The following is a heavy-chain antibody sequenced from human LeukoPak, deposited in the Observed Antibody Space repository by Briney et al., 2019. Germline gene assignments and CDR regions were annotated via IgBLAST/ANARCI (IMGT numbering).Heavy chain of an antibody. J-gene: IGHJ4*02. CDR2: IYYSGST. V-gene: IGHV4-39*07. Sequence: SENLSLTVTVSGGSISSSSSFWGWIRQPPGKGLGLIGSIYYSGSTYYNPSLKSPVTISLDTSKNQFSLKLSSVTAADTAVYFCARGVSGDLYFDYWGQGTLVTVSS. CDR1: GGSISSSSSF. CDR3: ARGVSGDLYFDY. D-gene: IGHD2-21*01.